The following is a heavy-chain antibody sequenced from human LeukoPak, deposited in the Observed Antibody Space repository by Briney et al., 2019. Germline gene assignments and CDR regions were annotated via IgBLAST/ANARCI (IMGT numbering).Heavy chain of an antibody. CDR3: ARDGGGPEYDY. Sequence: SQTLSLTCTVSGGSISSGDYYWSWIRQPPGKGLEWIGYIYYSGSTHYNPSLKSRVIISIDTSKNQFSLELSSVTAADTAVYHCARDGGGPEYDYWGQGTLVTVSS. D-gene: IGHD2-15*01. CDR1: GGSISSGDYY. CDR2: IYYSGST. J-gene: IGHJ4*02. V-gene: IGHV4-30-4*01.